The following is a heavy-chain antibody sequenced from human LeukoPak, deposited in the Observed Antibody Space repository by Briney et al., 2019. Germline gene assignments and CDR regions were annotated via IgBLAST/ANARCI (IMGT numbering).Heavy chain of an antibody. Sequence: GGSLRLSCAASGFTFSSYGMNWVRQAPGKGLEWVSYISSSSSYIYYADSVKGRFTISRDNAKNSLYLQMNSLRAEDTAVYYCARDRRHRGSYYDSSGLSADLDYWGQGTLVTVSS. CDR3: ARDRRHRGSYYDSSGLSADLDY. V-gene: IGHV3-21*05. CDR1: GFTFSSYG. J-gene: IGHJ4*02. D-gene: IGHD3-22*01. CDR2: ISSSSSYI.